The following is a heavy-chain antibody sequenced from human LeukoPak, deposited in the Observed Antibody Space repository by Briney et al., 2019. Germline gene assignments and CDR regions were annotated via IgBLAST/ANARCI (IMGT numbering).Heavy chain of an antibody. Sequence: NPSETLSLTCAVYGGSFSGYYWSWIRQPPAKGLEWIGEINHSGSTNYNPSLKSRVTISVDTSKNQFSLKLSSVTAADTAVYYCARGPYCSSTSCFNWFDPWGQGTLVTVSS. V-gene: IGHV4-34*01. CDR1: GGSFSGYY. CDR2: INHSGST. D-gene: IGHD2-2*01. J-gene: IGHJ5*02. CDR3: ARGPYCSSTSCFNWFDP.